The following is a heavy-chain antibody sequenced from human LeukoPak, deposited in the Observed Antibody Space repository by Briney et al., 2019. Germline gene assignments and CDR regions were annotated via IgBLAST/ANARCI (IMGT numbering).Heavy chain of an antibody. CDR2: IYPGDSDI. J-gene: IGHJ3*02. CDR3: ARQGGWGGGYTDLDAFDI. CDR1: GYTFTNYW. V-gene: IGHV5-51*01. D-gene: IGHD5-12*01. Sequence: GESLKISCQGSGYTFTNYWIGWVRQMPGIGLEWMGIIYPGDSDIIYSPSFQGQVTISADKSISTAFLQWSSLKASDTAMYYCARQGGWGGGYTDLDAFDIWGQGTMVTVSS.